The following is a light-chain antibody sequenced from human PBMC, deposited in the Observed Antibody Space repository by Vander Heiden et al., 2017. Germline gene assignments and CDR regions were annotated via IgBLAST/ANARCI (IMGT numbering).Light chain of an antibody. CDR2: EVS. V-gene: IGLV2-14*01. CDR3: SSYRSSTTLVF. J-gene: IGLJ2*01. Sequence: QSALTQPAPVSGSPGQSTTIPRPIGASIYVSWYQQHPGKAPKLIIYEVSDRPSGVSDRFSGSKSGNTAYLTISGLQAEDEATYYCSSYRSSTTLVFFGGGTKVTVL. CDR1: GASIY.